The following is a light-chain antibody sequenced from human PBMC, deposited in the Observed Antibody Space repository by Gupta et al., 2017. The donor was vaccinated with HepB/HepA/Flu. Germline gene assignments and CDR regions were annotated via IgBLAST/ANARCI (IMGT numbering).Light chain of an antibody. J-gene: IGKJ1*01. CDR3: QQYGSSPPT. V-gene: IGKV3-20*01. CDR1: HSVSSSY. Sequence: ELVFTQSPGTLSLSQGERTTPSCRASHSVSSSYLAWYQQKPGQAPRLLIYGASSRATGIPYRFSGSGSGTDFTLTISRLEPEDSAVYYCQQYGSSPPTFGQGTKVEIK. CDR2: GAS.